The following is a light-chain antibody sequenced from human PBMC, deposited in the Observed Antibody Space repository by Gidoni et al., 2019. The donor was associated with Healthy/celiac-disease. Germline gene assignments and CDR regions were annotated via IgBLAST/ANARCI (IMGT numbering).Light chain of an antibody. CDR2: GAS. CDR1: QSVSNN. J-gene: IGKJ5*01. Sequence: EIVMTHSPATLSLSPGERATLSCRASQSVSNNLAWYQQKPGQDPRLLIYGASTRATGIPGRFSGSGSGTEFTITISSLQSEDFAVYYCQQYNNGPPGFGQGTRLEIK. CDR3: QQYNNGPPG. V-gene: IGKV3-15*01.